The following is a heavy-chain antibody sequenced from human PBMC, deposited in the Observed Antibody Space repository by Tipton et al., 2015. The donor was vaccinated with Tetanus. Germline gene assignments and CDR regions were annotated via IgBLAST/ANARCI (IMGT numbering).Heavy chain of an antibody. CDR1: GGSISSYY. D-gene: IGHD6-19*01. Sequence: TLSLTCTVSGGSISSYYWSWIRQPPGKGLEWIGYIYYSGSINYNPSLKSRVTISVDTSKNQFSLKLSSVTAADTAVYYCARGYSSGWYPQTDYWGQGTLVTVSS. V-gene: IGHV4-59*01. J-gene: IGHJ4*02. CDR2: IYYSGSI. CDR3: ARGYSSGWYPQTDY.